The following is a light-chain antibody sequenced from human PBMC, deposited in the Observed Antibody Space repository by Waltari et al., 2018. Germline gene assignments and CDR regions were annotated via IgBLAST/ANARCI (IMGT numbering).Light chain of an antibody. Sequence: QSVLTQPPSASGTPGQRVTISCPGRSPNIGSNYVYWYQQLPGTAPKLLIYRNNQRPSGVPDRFSGSKSGTSASLAISGLRSEEEADYYCAAWDDSLSGVVFGGGTKLTVL. CDR1: SPNIGSNY. J-gene: IGLJ2*01. CDR3: AAWDDSLSGVV. CDR2: RNN. V-gene: IGLV1-47*01.